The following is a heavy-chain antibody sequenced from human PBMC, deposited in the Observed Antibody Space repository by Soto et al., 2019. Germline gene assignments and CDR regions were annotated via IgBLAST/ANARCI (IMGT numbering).Heavy chain of an antibody. CDR1: GFTFSSYA. J-gene: IGHJ6*02. CDR2: ISGSGGST. V-gene: IGHV3-23*01. Sequence: GGSLRLSCAASGFTFSSYAMSWVRQAPGKGLEWVSAISGSGGSTYYADSVKGRFTISRDNSKNTLYLQMNSLRAEDTAVYYCAKALGGNSYDYYYGMDVWGQGTTVTVSS. CDR3: AKALGGNSYDYYYGMDV. D-gene: IGHD2-21*02.